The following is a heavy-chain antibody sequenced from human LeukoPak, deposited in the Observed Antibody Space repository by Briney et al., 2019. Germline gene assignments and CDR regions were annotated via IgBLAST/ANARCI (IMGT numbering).Heavy chain of an antibody. CDR1: GFTFSSYW. Sequence: GGSLRLSCAASGFTFSSYWMNWARQAPGKGLEWVSYISSISSIIYYADSVKGRFTISRDNAKNSLYLQMNSLRDEDTAVYYCARDAALIVGASYWYFDLWGRGTLITVSS. V-gene: IGHV3-48*02. D-gene: IGHD1-26*01. J-gene: IGHJ2*01. CDR3: ARDAALIVGASYWYFDL. CDR2: ISSISSII.